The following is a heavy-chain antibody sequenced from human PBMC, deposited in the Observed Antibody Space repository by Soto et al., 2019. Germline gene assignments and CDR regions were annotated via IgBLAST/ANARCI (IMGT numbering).Heavy chain of an antibody. CDR2: VISASGSV. V-gene: IGHV1-69*06. CDR1: GRIFSSFP. Sequence: QVQVVQSGAEVKKPGSSVKISCKASGRIFSSFPTSWVRQVPGQGLEWMGGVISASGSVTYAPKFQGRVTMTAVNSAGIGYMELTSLTSKDTAIYYCARVGSRDAYNYVLDQWGPGTMVTVSS. D-gene: IGHD5-18*01. CDR3: ARVGSRDAYNYVLDQ. J-gene: IGHJ1*01.